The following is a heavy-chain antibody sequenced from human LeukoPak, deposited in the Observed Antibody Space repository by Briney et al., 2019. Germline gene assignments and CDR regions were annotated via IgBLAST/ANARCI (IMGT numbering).Heavy chain of an antibody. CDR3: AGEVKRFLEWSYPYGMDV. D-gene: IGHD3-3*01. CDR1: GGSISSYY. Sequence: SETLSLTCTVSGGSISSYYWSWIRQPPGKGLEWIGYIYYSGSTNYNPSLKSRVTISVDTSKNQFSLKLSSVTAADTAVYYRAGEVKRFLEWSYPYGMDVWGQGTTVTVSS. J-gene: IGHJ6*02. V-gene: IGHV4-59*01. CDR2: IYYSGST.